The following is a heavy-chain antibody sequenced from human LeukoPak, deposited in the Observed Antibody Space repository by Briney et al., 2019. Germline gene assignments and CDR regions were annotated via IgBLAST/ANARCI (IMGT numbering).Heavy chain of an antibody. Sequence: ASVKVSCKASGYTFTSYDINWVRQATGQGLERMGWMNPNSGNTGYAQKFQGRVTITRNTSISTAYMELSSLRSEDTAVYYCARHSSSWYIDYWGQGTLVTVSS. V-gene: IGHV1-8*03. CDR3: ARHSSSWYIDY. CDR1: GYTFTSYD. D-gene: IGHD6-13*01. J-gene: IGHJ4*02. CDR2: MNPNSGNT.